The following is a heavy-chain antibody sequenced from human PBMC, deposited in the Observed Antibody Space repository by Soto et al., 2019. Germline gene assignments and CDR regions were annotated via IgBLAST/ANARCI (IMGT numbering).Heavy chain of an antibody. Sequence: EVQLVEAGGGLVQPGGSLRLSCAASGFTFSSYWMSWVRQAPGKGLEWVANTKQDESEKYYVDSVKGRFTISRDNAKNALFLQMSRLRGEDTAVYYCASDGSGYSVYWGQGTLVTVSS. D-gene: IGHD3-22*01. CDR2: TKQDESEK. V-gene: IGHV3-7*01. CDR3: ASDGSGYSVY. J-gene: IGHJ4*02. CDR1: GFTFSSYW.